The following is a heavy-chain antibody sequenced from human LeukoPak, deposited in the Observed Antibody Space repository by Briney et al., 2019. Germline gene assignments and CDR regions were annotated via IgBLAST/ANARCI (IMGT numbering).Heavy chain of an antibody. CDR2: ISSSSSYI. CDR1: GFTFSSYS. Sequence: GGSLRLSCAASGFTFSSYSMNWVRQAPGKGLEWVSSISSSSSYIYYADSVKGRFTISRDNAKNSLYLQMNSLRAEDTAVYYCAGMRITTPTVRTLDYWGQGTLVTVSS. V-gene: IGHV3-21*01. D-gene: IGHD1-14*01. J-gene: IGHJ4*02. CDR3: AGMRITTPTVRTLDY.